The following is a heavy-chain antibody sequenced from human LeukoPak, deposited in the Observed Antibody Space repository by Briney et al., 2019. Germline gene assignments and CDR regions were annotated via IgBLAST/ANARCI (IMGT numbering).Heavy chain of an antibody. Sequence: ASVRVSCKASGFSFSSYGFSWVRQAPGQGLEWMGWISAYNGNTNYAQKLQGRVTMTTDTSTSTAYMELRSLRSDDTAVYYCARVDYGDYNFDYWGQGTLVTVSS. CDR3: ARVDYGDYNFDY. CDR2: ISAYNGNT. V-gene: IGHV1-18*01. CDR1: GFSFSSYG. D-gene: IGHD4-17*01. J-gene: IGHJ4*02.